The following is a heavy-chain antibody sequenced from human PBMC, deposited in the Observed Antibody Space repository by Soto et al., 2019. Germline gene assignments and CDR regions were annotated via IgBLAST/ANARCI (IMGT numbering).Heavy chain of an antibody. D-gene: IGHD2-8*01. J-gene: IGHJ6*02. CDR1: GGTFSSYA. CDR2: IIPIFGTA. Sequence: PEEVSCEASGGTFSSYAISWVRQAPGQGLEWMGGIIPIFGTATYAQKFQGRVTITADESTSTAYMELSSLRSEDTAVYYCARDEIRYCTNGVCYSYYGMDFWGQRTTVPFAS. CDR3: ARDEIRYCTNGVCYSYYGMDF. V-gene: IGHV1-69*13.